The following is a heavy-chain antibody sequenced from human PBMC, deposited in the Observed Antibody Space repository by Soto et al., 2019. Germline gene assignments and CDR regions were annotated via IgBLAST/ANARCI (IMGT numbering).Heavy chain of an antibody. CDR2: ISGSGGST. Sequence: EVQLLESGGGLVQPGGSLRLSCAASGFTFSSYAMSWVRQAPGKGLEWVSAISGSGGSTYYADSVKGRFTISRDNSKNSLYLQMNSLRAEDTAVYYCAKSPHYGGNSLEGVYWGQGTLVTVSS. V-gene: IGHV3-23*01. J-gene: IGHJ4*02. D-gene: IGHD4-17*01. CDR1: GFTFSSYA. CDR3: AKSPHYGGNSLEGVY.